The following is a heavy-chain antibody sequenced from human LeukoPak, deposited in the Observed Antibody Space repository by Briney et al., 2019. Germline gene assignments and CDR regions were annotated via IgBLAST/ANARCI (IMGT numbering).Heavy chain of an antibody. CDR2: IYPGDSDT. V-gene: IGHV5-51*01. CDR3: ARLGWGTWQQLVLTPVGIPDY. CDR1: GYSFTSYW. Sequence: PGESLKISCKGSGYSFTSYWIGWVRQMPGKGLEWMGIIYPGDSDTRYSPPFQGQVTISADKSISTAYLQWSSLKASDTAMYYCARLGWGTWQQLVLTPVGIPDYWGQGTLVTVSS. D-gene: IGHD6-13*01. J-gene: IGHJ4*02.